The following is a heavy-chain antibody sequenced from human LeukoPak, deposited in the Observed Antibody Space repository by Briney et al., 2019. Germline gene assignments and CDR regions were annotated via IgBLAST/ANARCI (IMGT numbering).Heavy chain of an antibody. D-gene: IGHD2-8*02. CDR3: ARGRWFGGVVGFDY. CDR1: GYSISSGYY. J-gene: IGHJ4*02. Sequence: PSETLSLTCTVSGYSISSGYYWSWIRQPPGKGLEWIGEINHSGSTNYNPSLKSRVTISVDTSKNQFSLKLSSVTAADTAVYYCARGRWFGGVVGFDYWGQGTLVTVSS. V-gene: IGHV4-38-2*02. CDR2: INHSGST.